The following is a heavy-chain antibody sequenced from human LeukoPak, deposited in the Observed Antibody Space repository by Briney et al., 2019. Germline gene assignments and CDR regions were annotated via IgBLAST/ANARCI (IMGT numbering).Heavy chain of an antibody. CDR3: ARSIGGSYFFCDY. Sequence: GGSLRLSCAASGFTFSSYAMHWVRQASGKGLEWVAVISYDGSNKYYADSVKGRFTISRDNSKNTLYLQMNSLRPEDTAVYYCARSIGGSYFFCDYWGQGTLVTVSS. CDR1: GFTFSSYA. D-gene: IGHD1-26*01. J-gene: IGHJ4*02. CDR2: ISYDGSNK. V-gene: IGHV3-30*04.